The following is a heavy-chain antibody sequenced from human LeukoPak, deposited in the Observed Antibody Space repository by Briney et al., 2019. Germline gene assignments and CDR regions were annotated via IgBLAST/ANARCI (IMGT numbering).Heavy chain of an antibody. CDR1: GFTFSSYW. Sequence: GGSLRLSCAASGFTFSSYWMSWVRQAPGKGLEWVANIKQDGSEKYYVDSVKGRFTISRDNAKNSLYLQMNSLRAEDTALYYCAKDISYSSSWVDYWGQGTLVTVSS. CDR3: AKDISYSSSWVDY. V-gene: IGHV3-7*03. J-gene: IGHJ4*02. CDR2: IKQDGSEK. D-gene: IGHD6-13*01.